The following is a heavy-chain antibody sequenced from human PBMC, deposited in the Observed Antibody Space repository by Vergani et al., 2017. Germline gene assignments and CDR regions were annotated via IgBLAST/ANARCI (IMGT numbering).Heavy chain of an antibody. CDR3: ARGSWRGGYDSXFDY. V-gene: IGHV3-74*01. Sequence: EVQLVESGGGLVQPGGSLRLSCAASGFTFSSYWMHWVRQAPGKGLVWVSRINSDGSSTSYADSVKGRFTISRDNAKNTLYLQMNSLRAEDTAVYYCARGSWRGGYDSXFDYWGQGTLVTVSS. J-gene: IGHJ4*02. CDR2: INSDGSST. D-gene: IGHD5-12*01. CDR1: GFTFSSYW.